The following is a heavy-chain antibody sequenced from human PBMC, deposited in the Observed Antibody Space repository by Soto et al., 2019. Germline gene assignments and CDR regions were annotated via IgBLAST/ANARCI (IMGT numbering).Heavy chain of an antibody. Sequence: HTLSLTSVISGDSVSRNNAAWNWIRQSPLRGVWWLVWTYYWCWLYIDYAVSVRSRITVNVDISKNQFSLHLNSVTSEYTAVYYCAGTSSLQWYYMDVWDKGSTVTVSS. CDR2: TYYWCWLYI. CDR1: GDSVSRNNAA. CDR3: AGTSSLQWYYMDV. V-gene: IGHV6-1*01. J-gene: IGHJ6*03. D-gene: IGHD1-7*01.